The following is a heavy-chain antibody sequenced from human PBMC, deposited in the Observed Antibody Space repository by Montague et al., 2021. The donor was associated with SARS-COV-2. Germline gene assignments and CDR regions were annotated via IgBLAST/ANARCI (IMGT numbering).Heavy chain of an antibody. V-gene: IGHV4-4*07. J-gene: IGHJ4*02. CDR2: IYASGGT. D-gene: IGHD2-15*01. CDR1: GDSISSFY. CDR3: GRGVVAATPVVDY. Sequence: SETLSLTCTVSGDSISSFYWNWIRQPAGKGLEWIGRIYASGGTNYNLSLKSRVTMSVDTSKNQFSLKLNSVTAADTAVDYCGRGVVAATPVVDYWGRGTLVTVSS.